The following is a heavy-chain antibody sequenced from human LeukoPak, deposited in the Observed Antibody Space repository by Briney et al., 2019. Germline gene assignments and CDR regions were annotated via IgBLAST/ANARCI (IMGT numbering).Heavy chain of an antibody. D-gene: IGHD3-10*01. CDR3: ARQVRGVIIGAVYNWFDP. V-gene: IGHV4-34*01. Sequence: PSETLSLTCAVYGGSFSGYYWSWIRQPPGKGLEWIGEINHSGSTNYNPSLKSRVTISVDTSKNQFSLKLSSVTAADTAVYYCARQVRGVIIGAVYNWFDPWGQGTLVTVSS. CDR1: GGSFSGYY. J-gene: IGHJ5*02. CDR2: INHSGST.